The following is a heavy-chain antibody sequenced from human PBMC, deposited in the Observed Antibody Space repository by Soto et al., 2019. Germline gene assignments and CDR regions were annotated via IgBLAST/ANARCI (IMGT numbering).Heavy chain of an antibody. V-gene: IGHV3-30*03. CDR3: VRGLALMAYY. D-gene: IGHD3-16*01. CDR1: GFNLNTYG. Sequence: PGGSLRLSCVVSGFNLNTYGIYWVRQAPGKGLQWVAQILYDGSKKHYADSVRGRFTITRDNSKNTVYLQMDSLRGDATVMYYGVRGLALMAYYWGQGTLVTVSS. J-gene: IGHJ4*02. CDR2: ILYDGSKK.